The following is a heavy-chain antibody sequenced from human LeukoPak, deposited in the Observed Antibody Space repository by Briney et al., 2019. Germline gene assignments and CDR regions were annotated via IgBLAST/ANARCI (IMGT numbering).Heavy chain of an antibody. V-gene: IGHV1-24*01. CDR3: ATIAAYNWNSGYWFDP. Sequence: ASVKVSCKVSGYTLTDLSIHWVRQAPGKGLEWMGRFDPGDGETIYAQKFQGRVTMTEDTSTETAYMELSSLRSEDTAVYYCATIAAYNWNSGYWFDPWGQGTLVTVSS. D-gene: IGHD1/OR15-1a*01. CDR2: FDPGDGET. J-gene: IGHJ5*02. CDR1: GYTLTDLS.